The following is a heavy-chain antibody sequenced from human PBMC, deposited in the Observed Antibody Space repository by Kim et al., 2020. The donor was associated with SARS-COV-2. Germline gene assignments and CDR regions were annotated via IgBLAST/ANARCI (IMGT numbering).Heavy chain of an antibody. CDR1: GFTFNKYW. D-gene: IGHD1-7*01. CDR2: VKQDESEK. CDR3: ARVKRAGTTDWFDL. Sequence: GGSLRLSCAASGFTFNKYWMSWVRQAPGKGLEWVANVKQDESEKYYVDSVMGRFTISRDNAKNSVYLQMSSLRAEDTAVYFCARVKRAGTTDWFDLWGQGTLVTVS. J-gene: IGHJ5*02. V-gene: IGHV3-7*03.